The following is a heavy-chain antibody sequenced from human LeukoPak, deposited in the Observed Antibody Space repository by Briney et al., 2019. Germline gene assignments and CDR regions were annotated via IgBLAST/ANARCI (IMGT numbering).Heavy chain of an antibody. CDR2: IRSEPNNYAT. D-gene: IGHD3-3*01. CDR3: ARTLESNGFDM. V-gene: IGHV3-73*01. J-gene: IGHJ3*02. CDR1: GFTFSGSA. Sequence: AGGSLRLSCAASGFTFSGSAMHWVRQASGKGLEWVARIRSEPNNYATAYGASVKGRFTISRDDSKNTAHLQMDSLKTEDTALYYCARTLESNGFDMWGQGTMVTVSS.